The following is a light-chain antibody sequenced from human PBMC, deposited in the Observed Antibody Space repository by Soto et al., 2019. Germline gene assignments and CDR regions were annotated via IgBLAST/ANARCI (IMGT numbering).Light chain of an antibody. J-gene: IGKJ1*01. V-gene: IGKV3-15*01. CDR2: GAS. CDR1: QSVSNN. CDR3: QQYNNWPET. Sequence: ESMLTQPPGTLSLYTGERSTLSCRAIQSVSNNLAWYQQKPGQAPRLLIYGASTRATGIPARFSGSGSGTEFTLTISSLQSEDFAVYYCQQYNNWPETFGQGTKVDIK.